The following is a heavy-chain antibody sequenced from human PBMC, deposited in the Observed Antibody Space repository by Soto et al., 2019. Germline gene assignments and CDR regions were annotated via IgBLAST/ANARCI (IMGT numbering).Heavy chain of an antibody. CDR1: GFTVSSNY. Sequence: EVQLVETGGGLIQPGGSLRLSCAASGFTVSSNYMSWVRQAPGKGLEWVSVIYSGGSTYYADSVKGRFTISRDNSKNTLYLQMNSLRAEDTAVYYCAIEGGYCSGGSCYYYYGMDVWGQGTTVTVSS. CDR2: IYSGGST. J-gene: IGHJ6*02. V-gene: IGHV3-53*02. D-gene: IGHD2-15*01. CDR3: AIEGGYCSGGSCYYYYGMDV.